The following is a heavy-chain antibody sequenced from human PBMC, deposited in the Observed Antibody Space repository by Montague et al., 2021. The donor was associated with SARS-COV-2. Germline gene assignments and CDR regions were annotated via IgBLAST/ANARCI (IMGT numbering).Heavy chain of an antibody. D-gene: IGHD2-21*02. CDR1: GFTFSRYS. CDR3: AKDIHIVVVTGMDV. V-gene: IGHV3-30-3*01. CDR2: ISYDGSNK. Sequence: SLRLSCAASGFTFSRYSIHWVRQAPGKGLKWVAVISYDGSNKFHADFAKGRFTIFRDNSKSTLFLQMNSLRAEDKAVFYCAKDIHIVVVTGMDVWGQGTTVTVSS. J-gene: IGHJ6*02.